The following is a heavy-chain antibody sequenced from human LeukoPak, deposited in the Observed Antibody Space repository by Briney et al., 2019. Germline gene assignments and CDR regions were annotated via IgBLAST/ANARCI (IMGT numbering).Heavy chain of an antibody. J-gene: IGHJ3*02. V-gene: IGHV3-30*02. CDR1: GFTFSSYG. CDR3: AKEGDYYGSGSYRDGFDI. Sequence: SGGSLRLSCAASGFTFSSYGMHWVRQAPGKGLEWVTFIRYDGSNKYYADSVKGRLTISRDSFKNTLYLQMNSLRPEDTAVYYCAKEGDYYGSGSYRDGFDIWGQGTRATVSS. CDR2: IRYDGSNK. D-gene: IGHD3-10*01.